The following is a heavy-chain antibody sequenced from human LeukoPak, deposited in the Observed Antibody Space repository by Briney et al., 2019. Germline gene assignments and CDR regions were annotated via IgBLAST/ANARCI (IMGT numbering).Heavy chain of an antibody. Sequence: PGGSLRLSCAASGFTFSTYAMSWVRQAPRKGLEWVSAISGSGDSTYYADSVKGRFTISRDNSKNTLYLQMNSLRAEDTAVYYCARGEAFHYWGQGTLVTVSS. V-gene: IGHV3-23*01. CDR1: GFTFSTYA. CDR2: ISGSGDST. J-gene: IGHJ4*02. CDR3: ARGEAFHY.